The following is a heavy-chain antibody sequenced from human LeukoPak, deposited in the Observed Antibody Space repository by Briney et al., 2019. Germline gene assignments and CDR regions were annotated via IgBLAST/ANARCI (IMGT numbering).Heavy chain of an antibody. V-gene: IGHV1-2*06. D-gene: IGHD5-12*01. J-gene: IGHJ4*02. CDR1: GYTFSDYY. CDR2: ILPKSGGT. CDR3: ARAPRMVATYFDY. Sequence: GASVKASCEASGYTFSDYYIHWVRQAPGQGLEWVGRILPKSGGTTYAQKFQGRVTVTRDTSIGTAYMELSRLTSDDTAVYYCARAPRMVATYFDYWGQGALVTVSS.